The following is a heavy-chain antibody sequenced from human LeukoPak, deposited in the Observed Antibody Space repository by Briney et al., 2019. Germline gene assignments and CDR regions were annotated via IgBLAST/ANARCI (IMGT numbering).Heavy chain of an antibody. J-gene: IGHJ4*02. V-gene: IGHV4-59*08. Sequence: SETLSLTCTVSGGSISSYYWSWIRQPPGKGLEWIGYIYYSGSTNYNPSLKSRVTISVDTSKNQFSLKLSSVTAADTAVYYCARLSSSGWYYFDYWGQGTLVTVSS. D-gene: IGHD6-19*01. CDR1: GGSISSYY. CDR3: ARLSSSGWYYFDY. CDR2: IYYSGST.